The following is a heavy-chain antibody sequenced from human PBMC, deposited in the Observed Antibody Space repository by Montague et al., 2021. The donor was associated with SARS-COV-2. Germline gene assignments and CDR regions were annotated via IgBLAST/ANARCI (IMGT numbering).Heavy chain of an antibody. CDR3: AKNRAAGARRSFDY. CDR2: TSATGGGT. Sequence: SLRLSCAASGFTFSGYAMSWVRQAPGKGLEWVSATSATGGGTFYADSVKGRFIISRDNSKNTLYLQMNSLRAEDTAVYYCAKNRAAGARRSFDYWGQGTLVTVSS. J-gene: IGHJ4*02. V-gene: IGHV3-23*01. D-gene: IGHD4/OR15-4a*01. CDR1: GFTFSGYA.